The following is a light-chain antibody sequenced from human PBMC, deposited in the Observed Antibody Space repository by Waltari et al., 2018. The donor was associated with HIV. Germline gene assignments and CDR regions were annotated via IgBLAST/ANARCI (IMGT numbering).Light chain of an antibody. J-gene: IGLJ2*01. CDR3: LLSFNGVVV. CDR1: TGAVTRVHC. CDR2: DTS. Sequence: QAVVTQEPSLTVSPGGTVTLTCPPTTGAVTRVHCPYWFQRRPGQAPKTLLYDTSNRHSWTPARFSGSLLGGRAALTVSGAQFEDEADYFCLLSFNGVVVFGGGTSLTVL. V-gene: IGLV7-46*01.